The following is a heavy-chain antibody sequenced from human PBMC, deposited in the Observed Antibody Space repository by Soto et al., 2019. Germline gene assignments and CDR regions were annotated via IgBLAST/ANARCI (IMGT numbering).Heavy chain of an antibody. D-gene: IGHD1-20*01. CDR3: TKDMTGDIGANF. CDR1: GFAFSNCA. Sequence: EVQLLESGGDLVQPGGSLRLSCAASGFAFSNCAMSWVRQAPGKGLAWVSTIKTSGDTTFYADPVKGRCTTSRDDSKNTLYLQINGMRAEDTATYYCTKDMTGDIGANFWGKGPPVTVSA. V-gene: IGHV3-23*05. J-gene: IGHJ4*02. CDR2: IKTSGDTT.